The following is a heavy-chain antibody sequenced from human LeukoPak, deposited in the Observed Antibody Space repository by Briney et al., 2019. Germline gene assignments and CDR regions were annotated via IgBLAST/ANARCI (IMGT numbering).Heavy chain of an antibody. CDR1: GGSISSYY. J-gene: IGHJ6*03. CDR3: ARDPDNYYYYMDV. CDR2: IYYSGST. Sequence: SETLSLTCTVSGGSISSYYWSWIRQPPGKGLEWIGYIYYSGSTNYNPSLKSRVTMSVDTSKNQFSLKLSSVTAADTAVYYCARDPDNYYYYMDVWAKGPRSPSP. V-gene: IGHV4-59*12.